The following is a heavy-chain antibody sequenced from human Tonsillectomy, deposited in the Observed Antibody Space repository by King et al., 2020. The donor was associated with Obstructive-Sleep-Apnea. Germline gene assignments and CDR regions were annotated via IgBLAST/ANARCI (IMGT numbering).Heavy chain of an antibody. D-gene: IGHD6-13*01. CDR3: ARGGQSSSWYEGNFDY. Sequence: QLVQSGAEVKKPGSSVKVSCKASGGTFSSYAISWVRQAPGQGLEWMGRIIPILGIANYAQKFQGRVTITADKSTSTAYMELSSLRSEDTAVYYCARGGQSSSWYEGNFDYWGQGTLVTVSS. J-gene: IGHJ4*02. CDR1: GGTFSSYA. CDR2: IIPILGIA. V-gene: IGHV1-69*04.